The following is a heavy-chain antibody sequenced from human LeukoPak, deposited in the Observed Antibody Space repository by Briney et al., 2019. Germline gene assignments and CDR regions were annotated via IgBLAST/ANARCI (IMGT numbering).Heavy chain of an antibody. D-gene: IGHD4-17*01. J-gene: IGHJ3*02. CDR3: ARDPQPYYDYGEPGNAFDI. Sequence: SGGSLRLSCAASGFTFSSHDMHWVRQTTGKGLEWVSGIGTAGDPYYLDSVKGRFTISRDNSKNTLYLQMNSLRAEDTAVYYCARDPQPYYDYGEPGNAFDIWGQGTMVTVSS. CDR2: IGTAGDP. V-gene: IGHV3-13*05. CDR1: GFTFSSHD.